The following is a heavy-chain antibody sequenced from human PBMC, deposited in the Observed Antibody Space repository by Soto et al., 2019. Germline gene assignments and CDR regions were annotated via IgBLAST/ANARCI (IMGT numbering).Heavy chain of an antibody. CDR2: ISGSGGST. Sequence: EVQLLESGGGLVQPGGSLRLSCAASGFTFSSYAMSWVRQAPGKGLEWVSAISGSGGSTYYADSVKGRFTISRDNSKNTLYLQMNSLRAEDTAVYYCAKGQDILTGYAEYFQHWGQGTLVTVSS. CDR3: AKGQDILTGYAEYFQH. D-gene: IGHD3-9*01. V-gene: IGHV3-23*01. J-gene: IGHJ1*01. CDR1: GFTFSSYA.